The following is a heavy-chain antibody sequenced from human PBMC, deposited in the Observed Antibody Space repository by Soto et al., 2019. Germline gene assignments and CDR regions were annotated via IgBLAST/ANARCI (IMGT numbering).Heavy chain of an antibody. CDR3: ARSLGDYVWGSYQFDY. CDR2: VYYSGST. Sequence: TLSLTCTVSGGSISRGGYYWSWMRQHPGKGLEWIGNVYYSGSTYYNPSLKSRVTISVDTSKNQFSLKVNSVTAADTAVYYCARSLGDYVWGSYQFDYWGQGTLVTVSS. V-gene: IGHV4-31*03. CDR1: GGSISRGGYY. D-gene: IGHD3-16*01. J-gene: IGHJ4*02.